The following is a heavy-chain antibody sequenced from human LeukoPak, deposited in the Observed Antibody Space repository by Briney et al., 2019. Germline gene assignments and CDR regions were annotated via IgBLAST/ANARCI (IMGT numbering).Heavy chain of an antibody. CDR3: ARDHSSWYRLLGY. Sequence: NWVRQAXGKGLEXVSSISSSSSYIYYADSVKGRFTISRDNAKNSLYLQMNSLRAEDTAVYYCARDHSSWYRLLGYWGQGTLVTVSS. CDR2: ISSSSSYI. D-gene: IGHD6-13*01. J-gene: IGHJ4*02. V-gene: IGHV3-21*01.